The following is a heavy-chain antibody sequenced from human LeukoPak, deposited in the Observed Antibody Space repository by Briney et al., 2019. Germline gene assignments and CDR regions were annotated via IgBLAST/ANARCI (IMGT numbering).Heavy chain of an antibody. CDR1: GGTFSSYA. CDR3: ARAGHSSGWYEGVDY. D-gene: IGHD6-19*01. Sequence: SVKVSCKASGGTFSSYAISWVRQAPGQGLEWMGGIIPIFGTANYAQKFQGRVTITADESTSTAYMELSSLRSEDTAVYCCARAGHSSGWYEGVDYWGQGTLVTVSS. V-gene: IGHV1-69*13. CDR2: IIPIFGTA. J-gene: IGHJ4*02.